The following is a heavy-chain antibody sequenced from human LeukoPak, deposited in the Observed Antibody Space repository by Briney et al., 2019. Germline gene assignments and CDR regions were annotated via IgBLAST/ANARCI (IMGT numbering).Heavy chain of an antibody. V-gene: IGHV1-46*01. CDR2: INPSGGST. CDR3: AREGMVVAAASGALDY. D-gene: IGHD2-15*01. Sequence: GASVKVSCKASGYTFTSYYMHWVRQAPGQGLEWMGIINPSGGSTSYAQKFQGRVTMTRDMSTSTVYMELSSLRSEDTAVYYCAREGMVVAAASGALDYWGQGTLVTVSS. CDR1: GYTFTSYY. J-gene: IGHJ4*02.